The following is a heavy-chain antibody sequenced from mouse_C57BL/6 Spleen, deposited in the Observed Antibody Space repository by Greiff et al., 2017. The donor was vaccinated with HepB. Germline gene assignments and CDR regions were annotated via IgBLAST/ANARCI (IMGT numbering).Heavy chain of an antibody. CDR2: IDPENGDT. CDR1: GFNIKDDY. J-gene: IGHJ4*01. V-gene: IGHV14-4*01. CDR3: ATSGTNAMDY. Sequence: EVQLHESGAELVRPGASVKLSCTASGFNIKDDYMHWVKQRPEQGLEWIGWIDPENGDTEYDSKFQGKATLTADTSSNTDYLQLSCLTSEDNAVYCCATSGTNAMDYWGQGTSVTVSS. D-gene: IGHD4-1*01.